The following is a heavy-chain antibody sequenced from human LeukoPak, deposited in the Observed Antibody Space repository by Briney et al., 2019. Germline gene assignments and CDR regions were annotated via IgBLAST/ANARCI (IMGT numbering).Heavy chain of an antibody. Sequence: ASVKVSCKASGYTFTGYYMHWVRQAPGQGLEWMGWINPNSGGTNYAQKFQGRVTMTRDTSISTAYMELSRLRSDDTAVYYCARDAGYCSGGSCYSGDYYYMDVWGKGTTVTVSS. CDR3: ARDAGYCSGGSCYSGDYYYMDV. D-gene: IGHD2-15*01. J-gene: IGHJ6*03. V-gene: IGHV1-2*02. CDR1: GYTFTGYY. CDR2: INPNSGGT.